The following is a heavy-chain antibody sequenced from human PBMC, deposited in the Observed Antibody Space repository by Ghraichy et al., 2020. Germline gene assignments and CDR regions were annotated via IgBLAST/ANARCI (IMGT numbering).Heavy chain of an antibody. CDR2: INQDGSEN. D-gene: IGHD3-22*01. Sequence: GGSLRLSCTDSGFTFINYWMTWVRQAPGKGLEWVSNINQDGSENYYVASVKGRYTISSANAESSVYLQMSSLRADDTAGYYCVRAIYCDQGYWGQGILVTVSS. J-gene: IGHJ4*02. CDR3: VRAIYCDQGY. V-gene: IGHV3-7*01. CDR1: GFTFINYW.